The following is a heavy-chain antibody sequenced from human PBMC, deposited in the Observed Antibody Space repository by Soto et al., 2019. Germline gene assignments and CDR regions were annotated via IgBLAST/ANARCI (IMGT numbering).Heavy chain of an antibody. V-gene: IGHV4-39*01. Sequence: SETLSLTCTVSGGSISSSSYYWGWIRQPPGKGLEWIGSIYYSGSTYYNPSLKSRVTISVDTSKNQFSLKLSSVTAAGTAVYYCARARAITIFGVVRRFDYWGQGTLVTVSS. CDR1: GGSISSSSYY. D-gene: IGHD3-3*01. CDR2: IYYSGST. CDR3: ARARAITIFGVVRRFDY. J-gene: IGHJ4*02.